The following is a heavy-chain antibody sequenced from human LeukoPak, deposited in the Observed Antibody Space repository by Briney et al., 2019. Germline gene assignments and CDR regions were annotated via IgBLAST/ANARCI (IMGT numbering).Heavy chain of an antibody. V-gene: IGHV3-15*01. J-gene: IGHJ4*02. CDR1: GFTFSNAW. Sequence: GGSLRLSCAASGFTFSNAWMSWVRQAPGKGLEWVGRIKSKTDGGTTDYAAPVKGRFTISRDDSKNTLYLQMNSLKTEDTAVYYCTTDALIAAADDYWGQGTLVTVSS. CDR2: IKSKTDGGTT. CDR3: TTDALIAAADDY. D-gene: IGHD6-13*01.